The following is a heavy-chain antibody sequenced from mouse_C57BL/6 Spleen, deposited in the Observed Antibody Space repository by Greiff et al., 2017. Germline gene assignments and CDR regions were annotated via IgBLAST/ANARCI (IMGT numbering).Heavy chain of an antibody. CDR2: IDPSDSYT. Sequence: QVQLQQPGAELVKPGASVKLSCKASGYTFTSYWMQWVKQRPGQGLEWIGEIDPSDSYTNYNQKFKGKGTLTVDTSSSTAYMQLSSLTSEASAFYYCARGDYGGGFAYWGQGTLVTVSA. CDR1: GYTFTSYW. D-gene: IGHD2-4*01. V-gene: IGHV1-50*01. J-gene: IGHJ3*01. CDR3: ARGDYGGGFAY.